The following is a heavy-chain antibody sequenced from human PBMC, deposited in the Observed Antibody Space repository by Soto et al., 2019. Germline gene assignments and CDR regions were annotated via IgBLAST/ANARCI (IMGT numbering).Heavy chain of an antibody. V-gene: IGHV1-69*02. J-gene: IGHJ6*02. Sequence: QVQLVQSGAEVKKPGSSVKVSCKASGGTFSSYTISWVRQAPGQGLEWMGRIIPILGIANYAQKFQGRVTISADKSTREAYMELSSLRSEETAVYYCARGAEDCGMDVWGQGTTVTVSS. CDR3: ARGAEDCGMDV. CDR1: GGTFSSYT. CDR2: IIPILGIA.